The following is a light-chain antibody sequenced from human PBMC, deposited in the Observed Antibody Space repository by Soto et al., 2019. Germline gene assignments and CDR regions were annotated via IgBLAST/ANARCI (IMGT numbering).Light chain of an antibody. J-gene: IGLJ2*01. V-gene: IGLV2-14*03. CDR3: CSYKASSVL. CDR1: GSDY. CDR2: DVS. Sequence: QSVLTQPASVSGSPGQSITISCTGTGSDYVSWYKQPPGKAPRLIIYDVSDRPSGVSNRFSGSKSGNTASLTISGLQAEDEAHYYCCSYKASSVLFGGGTKLTVL.